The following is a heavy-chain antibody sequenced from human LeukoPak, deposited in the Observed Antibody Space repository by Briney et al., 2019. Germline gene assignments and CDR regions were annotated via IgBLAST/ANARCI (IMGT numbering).Heavy chain of an antibody. CDR1: GFTFSSYG. D-gene: IGHD3-16*02. Sequence: GGSLRLSCAASGFTFSSYGMHWVRQAPGKGLEWVAVIWYDGSNKYYADSVKGRFTISRDNSKNTLYLQMNSLRAEDTAVYYCARDPYRPIYYYGMDVWGQGTTVTVSS. CDR3: ARDPYRPIYYYGMDV. J-gene: IGHJ6*02. CDR2: IWYDGSNK. V-gene: IGHV3-33*01.